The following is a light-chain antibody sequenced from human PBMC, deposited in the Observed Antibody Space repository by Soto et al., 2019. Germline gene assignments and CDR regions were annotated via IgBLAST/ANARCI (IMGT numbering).Light chain of an antibody. CDR3: QQYNNWPPWT. CDR1: QSVSSN. CDR2: GAS. V-gene: IGKV3-15*01. Sequence: EIVMTQSPATLSVSPGERATLSCRASQSVSSNLAWYQQKPGQAPRLLIYGASNRATGIPARFSGSGSGTEFTLTISSLQSEDFEVYYCQQYNNWPPWTFGQGNKVEIK. J-gene: IGKJ1*01.